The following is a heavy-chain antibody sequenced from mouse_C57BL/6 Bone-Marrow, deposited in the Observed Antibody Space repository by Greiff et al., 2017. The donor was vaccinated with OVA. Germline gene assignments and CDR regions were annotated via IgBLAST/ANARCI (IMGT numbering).Heavy chain of an antibody. V-gene: IGHV5-4*01. Sequence: EVKLQESGGGLVKPGGSLKLSCAASGFTFSSYAMSWVRQTPEKRLEWVATISDGGSYTYYPDNVKGRFTISRDNAKNNLYLQMSHLKSEDTAMYYCARDLRWLPFDYWGQGTALTVSA. D-gene: IGHD2-2*01. CDR1: GFTFSSYA. CDR3: ARDLRWLPFDY. J-gene: IGHJ2*01. CDR2: ISDGGSYT.